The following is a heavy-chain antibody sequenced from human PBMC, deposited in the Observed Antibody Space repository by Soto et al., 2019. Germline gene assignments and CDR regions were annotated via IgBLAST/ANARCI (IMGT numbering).Heavy chain of an antibody. CDR1: GFTFSSYV. CDR3: AKPSGYGNDY. CDR2: ISYDGSNK. V-gene: IGHV3-30*18. J-gene: IGHJ4*02. D-gene: IGHD5-18*01. Sequence: LRLSCLASGFTFSSYVMDWVRQAPGKGLECVAVISYDGSNKYYVDSVKGRFTISRDNSKNTLYLQMNSLRAEDTVVYYCAKPSGYGNDYWGQGTLVTVSS.